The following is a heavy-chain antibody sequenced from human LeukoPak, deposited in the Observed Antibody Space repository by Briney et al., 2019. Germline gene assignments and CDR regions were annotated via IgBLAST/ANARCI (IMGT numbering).Heavy chain of an antibody. V-gene: IGHV3-23*01. Sequence: PGGSLRLSCAASGFTFSSYAMSWVRQAPGKGLEWVSAISGSGGSTYYADSVKGRFTISGDNSKNTLYLQMNSLRAEDTAVYYCAKLIAAAGTFDYWGQGTLVTVSS. J-gene: IGHJ4*02. CDR2: ISGSGGST. D-gene: IGHD6-13*01. CDR3: AKLIAAAGTFDY. CDR1: GFTFSSYA.